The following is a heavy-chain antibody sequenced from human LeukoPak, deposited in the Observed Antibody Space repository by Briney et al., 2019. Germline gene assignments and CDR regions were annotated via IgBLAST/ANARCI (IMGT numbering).Heavy chain of an antibody. V-gene: IGHV3-33*01. CDR3: ARDVNSSGWYYYYGMDV. Sequence: PGRCLRLSCAASGFTFSSYGMHWVRPAPGKGLEWVAVIWYDGSNKYYADSVKGRFPISRDNSKNTLYLQMNSLRAEDTAVYYCARDVNSSGWYYYYGMDVWGQGTTVTVSS. CDR2: IWYDGSNK. J-gene: IGHJ6*02. CDR1: GFTFSSYG. D-gene: IGHD6-19*01.